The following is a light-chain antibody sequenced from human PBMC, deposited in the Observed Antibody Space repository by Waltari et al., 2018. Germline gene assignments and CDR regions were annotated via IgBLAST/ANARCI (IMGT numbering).Light chain of an antibody. Sequence: EIQMTQSPSSLSASVGDRVTITCRASQSISTYLNWYQVKPGKAPKLLISAASTLQGGVPSRFSGSGSGADFTLTISNLQPDDYATYYCQQSYSIPCAFGQGTKLEIK. J-gene: IGKJ2*01. CDR3: QQSYSIPCA. V-gene: IGKV1-39*01. CDR2: AAS. CDR1: QSISTY.